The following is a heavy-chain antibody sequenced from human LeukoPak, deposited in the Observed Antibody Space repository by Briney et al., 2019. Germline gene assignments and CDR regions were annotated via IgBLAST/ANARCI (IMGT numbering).Heavy chain of an antibody. CDR1: GFTLSSYW. D-gene: IGHD2-2*01. V-gene: IGHV3-7*01. CDR3: ARVSGQVPAAVRNYYYYYGMDV. Sequence: GGSLRLSCAASGFTLSSYWMSWVRQAPGKGLEWVANIKQDGSEKYYVDSVKGRFTISRDNAKNSLYLQMNSLRAEDTAVYYCARVSGQVPAAVRNYYYYYGMDVWGQGTTVTVSS. J-gene: IGHJ6*02. CDR2: IKQDGSEK.